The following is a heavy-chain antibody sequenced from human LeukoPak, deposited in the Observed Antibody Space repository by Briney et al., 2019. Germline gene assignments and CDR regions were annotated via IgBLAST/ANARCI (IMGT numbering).Heavy chain of an antibody. Sequence: NPGGSLRLSCTASGFTFGDYAMSWVRQAPGKGLEWIGSIYYSGSTYYNPSLKSRVTISVDTSKNHFSLQLSSVAAADTAVYYCARDRGWDDAFDVWGQGTMVTVSS. D-gene: IGHD6-19*01. V-gene: IGHV4-38-2*02. J-gene: IGHJ3*01. CDR3: ARDRGWDDAFDV. CDR2: IYYSGST. CDR1: GFTFGDYA.